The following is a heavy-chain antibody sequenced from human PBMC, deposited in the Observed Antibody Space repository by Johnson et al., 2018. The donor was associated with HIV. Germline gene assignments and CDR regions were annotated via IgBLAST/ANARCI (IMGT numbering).Heavy chain of an antibody. Sequence: VQLVESGGGLIQPGGSLRLSCAASGFTVSSNYMSWVRQAPGKGLEWVSVIYSGGSTYYPGSVKGRFTISRENAKNSLYLQMNSLRAEDTAVYYCARDSGTTRLSAFDIWGQGTMVTVSS. J-gene: IGHJ3*02. CDR3: ARDSGTTRLSAFDI. V-gene: IGHV3-53*01. D-gene: IGHD1-7*01. CDR2: IYSGGST. CDR1: GFTVSSNY.